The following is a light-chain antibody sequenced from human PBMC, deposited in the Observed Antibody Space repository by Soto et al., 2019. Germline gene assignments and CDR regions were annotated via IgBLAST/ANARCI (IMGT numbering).Light chain of an antibody. CDR2: EVS. CDR3: SSFSTRGTLVV. V-gene: IGLV2-14*01. Sequence: QSALTQPASVSGSPGQSITISCTGTRSDVGGYNHVSWYQQHPGKAPKLLIYEVSNRPLGLSSRFSGSKSGNTASLTISGLQAEDEADYYCSSFSTRGTLVVFGGGTQLTVL. CDR1: RSDVGGYNH. J-gene: IGLJ3*02.